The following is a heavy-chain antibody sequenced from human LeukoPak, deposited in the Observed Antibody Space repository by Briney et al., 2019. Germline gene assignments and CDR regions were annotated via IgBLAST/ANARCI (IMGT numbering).Heavy chain of an antibody. CDR3: ARDRGGIGYYMDV. Sequence: GALRLSCAASGFTVSSNYMSWVRQAPGKGLEWVSVSYSGGSSYYADSVKGRFTISRDNSKNTLYLQMNTLRAEDTALYYCARDRGGIGYYMDVWGKGTTVTVSS. D-gene: IGHD3-16*02. CDR2: SYSGGSS. CDR1: GFTVSSNY. V-gene: IGHV3-53*01. J-gene: IGHJ6*03.